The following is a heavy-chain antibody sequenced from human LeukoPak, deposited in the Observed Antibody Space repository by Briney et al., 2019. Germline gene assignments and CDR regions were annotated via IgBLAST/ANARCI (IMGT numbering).Heavy chain of an antibody. D-gene: IGHD5-18*01. CDR3: ARGGRGYSYGTSNYYYYYYMDV. CDR1: GFTFGSYA. Sequence: GGSLRLSCAASGFTFGSYAMHWVRQAPGKGLEWVAVISYDGSNKYYADSVKGRFTISRDNSKNTLYLQMNSLRAEDTAAYYCARGGRGYSYGTSNYYYYYYMDVWGKGTTVTVSS. J-gene: IGHJ6*03. V-gene: IGHV3-30*01. CDR2: ISYDGSNK.